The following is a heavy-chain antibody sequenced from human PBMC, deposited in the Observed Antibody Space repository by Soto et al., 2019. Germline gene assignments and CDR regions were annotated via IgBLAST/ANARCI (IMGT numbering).Heavy chain of an antibody. Sequence: PSETLSLTCTVSCGSISSCGYYWSWIRQHPGKGLEWIGYIYYSGSTYYNPSLKSRVTISVDTSKNQFSLKLSSVTAADTAVYYCARIYGDYVYYYMDVWGKGTTVTVSS. J-gene: IGHJ6*03. CDR2: IYYSGST. V-gene: IGHV4-31*03. CDR1: CGSISSCGYY. CDR3: ARIYGDYVYYYMDV. D-gene: IGHD4-17*01.